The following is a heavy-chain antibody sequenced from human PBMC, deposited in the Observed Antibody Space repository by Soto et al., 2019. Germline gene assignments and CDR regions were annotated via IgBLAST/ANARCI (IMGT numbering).Heavy chain of an antibody. V-gene: IGHV1-69*13. Sequence: ASVKVSCKASGGTFSSYAISWVRQAPGQGLEWMGGIIPIFGTANYAQKFQGRVTITADESTSTAYMELSSLRSEDTAVYYCARWGPSGKGYCSGGSCYPLDYWGQGTLVTVSS. D-gene: IGHD2-15*01. CDR2: IIPIFGTA. CDR3: ARWGPSGKGYCSGGSCYPLDY. J-gene: IGHJ4*02. CDR1: GGTFSSYA.